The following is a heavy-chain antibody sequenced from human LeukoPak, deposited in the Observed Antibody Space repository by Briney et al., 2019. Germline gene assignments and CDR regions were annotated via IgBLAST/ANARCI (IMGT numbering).Heavy chain of an antibody. CDR3: ARGGGLDYYYYYMDV. J-gene: IGHJ6*03. CDR1: GGSISSSNYY. D-gene: IGHD6-6*01. CDR2: IYYSGNT. V-gene: IGHV4-39*07. Sequence: SETLSLTCTVSGGSISSSNYYWGWIRQPPGKGLEWIGSIYYSGNTYYNPSLKSRVTISVDTSKNQFSLKLSSVTAADTAVYYCARGGGLDYYYYYMDVWGKGTTVTISS.